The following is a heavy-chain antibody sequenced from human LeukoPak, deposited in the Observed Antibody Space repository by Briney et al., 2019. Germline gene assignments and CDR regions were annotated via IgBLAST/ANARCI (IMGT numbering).Heavy chain of an antibody. CDR3: ARESRGAPFDY. Sequence: PSETLSLTCSVSGGSISSGSYYWSWIRQPAGRGLEWIGRIYTSGSTNYNPSLKSRVNISVDTATNQFSLKLSSVTAADTAAYYCARESRGAPFDYWGQGTLVTVSS. D-gene: IGHD1-26*01. V-gene: IGHV4-61*02. CDR1: GGSISSGSYY. CDR2: IYTSGST. J-gene: IGHJ4*02.